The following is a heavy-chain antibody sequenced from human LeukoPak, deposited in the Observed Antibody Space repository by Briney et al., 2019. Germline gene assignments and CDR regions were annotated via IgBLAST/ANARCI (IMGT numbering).Heavy chain of an antibody. CDR1: GYTFTSYD. CDR2: MNPNSGNT. CDR3: ARDFDKDH. D-gene: IGHD3-9*01. Sequence: ASVKVSCKASGYTFTSYDINWVRQATGQGLEWMGWMNPNSGNTGCAQNSQGRVTITRNTSISTAYTELTTLKSEDTALYYCARDFDKDHWGQGTLVTVSS. V-gene: IGHV1-8*03. J-gene: IGHJ4*02.